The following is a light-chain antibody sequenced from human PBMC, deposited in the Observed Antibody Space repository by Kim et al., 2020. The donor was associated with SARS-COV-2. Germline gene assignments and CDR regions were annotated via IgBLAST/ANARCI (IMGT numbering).Light chain of an antibody. CDR3: HQSSGLPHT. Sequence: SVTSKEKVTSTCRASKSIGSSLHWYQQKPNQSPKVLIKYASQSISGVPARFSGSGSGTDFTLTINSLEAEDAATYYCHQSSGLPHTFGQGTKLEIK. CDR2: YAS. J-gene: IGKJ2*01. V-gene: IGKV6-21*02. CDR1: KSIGSS.